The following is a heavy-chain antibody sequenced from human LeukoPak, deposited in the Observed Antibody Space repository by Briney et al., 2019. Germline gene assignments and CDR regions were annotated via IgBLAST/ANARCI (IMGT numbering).Heavy chain of an antibody. J-gene: IGHJ4*02. CDR2: INHSGST. CDR1: GGSFSGYY. D-gene: IGHD3-3*01. Sequence: SETLSLTCAVYGGSFSGYYWSWIRQPPGKGLEWIGEINHSGSTNYSPSLKSRVTISVDTSKNQFSLKLSSVTAADTAVYYCARGRYYDFWSGYYSGYYFDYWGQGTLVTVSS. V-gene: IGHV4-34*01. CDR3: ARGRYYDFWSGYYSGYYFDY.